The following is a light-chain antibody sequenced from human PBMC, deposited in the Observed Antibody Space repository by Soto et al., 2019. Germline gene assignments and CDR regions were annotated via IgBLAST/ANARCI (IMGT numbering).Light chain of an antibody. V-gene: IGLV4-69*01. Sequence: QPVLTQSPSASASLGASVKLTCTLSSGHSSYAIAWHQQQPEKGPRYLMKLNSDGSHSKGDGIPDRFSGSSSGAERYLTISSLQSEDEADYYCQTWGTGGVVFGGGTQLT. J-gene: IGLJ2*01. CDR1: SGHSSYA. CDR3: QTWGTGGVV. CDR2: LNSDGSH.